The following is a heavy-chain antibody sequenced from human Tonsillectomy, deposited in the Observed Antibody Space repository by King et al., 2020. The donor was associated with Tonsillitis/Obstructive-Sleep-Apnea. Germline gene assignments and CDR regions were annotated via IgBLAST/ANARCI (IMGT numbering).Heavy chain of an antibody. CDR3: ARLRRPYCGGDCYLYYFDY. CDR2: IYYSGST. Sequence: VQLQESGPGLVKPSQTLSLTCTVSGGSISSGGYYWSWIRQHPGKGLEWIGYIYYSGSTYYNPSLKSLVTISVDTSKNQFSLKLSSVTAADTAVYYCARLRRPYCGGDCYLYYFDYWGQGTLVTVSS. CDR1: GGSISSGGYY. D-gene: IGHD2-21*01. J-gene: IGHJ4*02. V-gene: IGHV4-31*01.